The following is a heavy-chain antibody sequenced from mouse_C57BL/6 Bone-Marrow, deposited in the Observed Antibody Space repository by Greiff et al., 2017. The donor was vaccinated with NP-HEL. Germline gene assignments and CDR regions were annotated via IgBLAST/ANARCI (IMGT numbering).Heavy chain of an antibody. D-gene: IGHD1-1*01. CDR2: IYPRSGNT. CDR3: AREGYYGSSDEAY. CDR1: GYTFTSYG. J-gene: IGHJ3*01. Sequence: QVQLQQSGAELARPGASVKLSCKASGYTFTSYGISWVKQRTGQGLEWIGEIYPRSGNTYYIEKFKGKATLTADKSSSTAYMELRSLTSEDSAVYFCAREGYYGSSDEAYWGQGTLVTVSA. V-gene: IGHV1-81*01.